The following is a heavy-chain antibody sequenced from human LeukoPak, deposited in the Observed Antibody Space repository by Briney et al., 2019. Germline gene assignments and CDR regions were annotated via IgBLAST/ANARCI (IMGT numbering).Heavy chain of an antibody. Sequence: PGGSLRLSCAASGFTFSSYWMNWVRQAPGKGLEWVANIKQDGSGKYYVDSVKGRFTISRDNAKSSLYLQMNSLRAEDTAVYYCAITPEVVTPSSWGQGTLVTVSS. CDR3: AITPEVVTPSS. CDR2: IKQDGSGK. D-gene: IGHD4-23*01. J-gene: IGHJ4*02. V-gene: IGHV3-7*01. CDR1: GFTFSSYW.